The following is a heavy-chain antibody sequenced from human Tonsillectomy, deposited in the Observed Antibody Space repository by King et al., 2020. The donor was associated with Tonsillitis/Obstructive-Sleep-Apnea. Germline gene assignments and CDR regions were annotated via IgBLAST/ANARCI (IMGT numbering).Heavy chain of an antibody. CDR1: GFSFDDYA. D-gene: IGHD6-6*01. CDR3: VKASSSGDALEI. Sequence: VQLVESGGGFVQPGRSLRLSCAASGFSFDDYAMHWVRQAPGKGLEWVSRINWNGYTKDYADSVKGRFIISRDNAKNSLYLQMNSLRAEDTALYYCVKASSSGDALEIWGQGTMVDVSS. CDR2: INWNGYTK. J-gene: IGHJ3*02. V-gene: IGHV3-9*01.